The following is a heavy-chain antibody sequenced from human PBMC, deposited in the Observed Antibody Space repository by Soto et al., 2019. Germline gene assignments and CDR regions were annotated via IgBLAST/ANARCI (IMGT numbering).Heavy chain of an antibody. CDR1: GYTFTSYD. Sequence: ASVKVSCKASGYTFTSYDINWVRQATGQGLEWMGWMNPNSGNTGYAQKFQGRVTRTRNTSISTAYMELSSLRSENTAVYYCARFDCYSYGVAVWGQGTTVSVSS. CDR3: ARFDCYSYGVAV. V-gene: IGHV1-8*01. J-gene: IGHJ6*02. D-gene: IGHD3-10*01. CDR2: MNPNSGNT.